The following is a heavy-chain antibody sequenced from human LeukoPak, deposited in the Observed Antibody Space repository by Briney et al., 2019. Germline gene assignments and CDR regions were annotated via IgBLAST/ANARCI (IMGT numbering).Heavy chain of an antibody. D-gene: IGHD2-8*01. CDR1: GFTFSNAW. Sequence: GGSLRLSCAASGFTFSNAWMSWVRQAPGKGLEWVGRIKNKTDGGTTDYAAPVKGRFTISRDDSKNTLYLQMNTLKTEDTAVYYCTTGMARYWGQGTLVTVSS. CDR2: IKNKTDGGTT. J-gene: IGHJ4*02. CDR3: TTGMARY. V-gene: IGHV3-15*01.